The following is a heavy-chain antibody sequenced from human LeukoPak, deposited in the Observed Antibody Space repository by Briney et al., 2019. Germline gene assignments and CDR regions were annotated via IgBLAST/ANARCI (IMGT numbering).Heavy chain of an antibody. CDR3: VKVDA. V-gene: IGHV3-7*01. Sequence: GGSLRLSCAASRFTFSTYWMSWVRQAPGKGLEWVANIKQDGSEKYYVDSVKGRFTISRDNAKNSLYLQMNSLSAEDTAVYYCVKVDAWGQGTLVTVSS. D-gene: IGHD2-8*01. CDR2: IKQDGSEK. J-gene: IGHJ4*02. CDR1: RFTFSTYW.